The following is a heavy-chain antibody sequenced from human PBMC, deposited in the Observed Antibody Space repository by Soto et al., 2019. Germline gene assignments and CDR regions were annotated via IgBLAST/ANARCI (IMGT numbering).Heavy chain of an antibody. CDR2: IKQDGSER. Sequence: PGGSLRLSCAASGFTFSSYWMNWVRQAPGKGLEWVANIKQDGSERYYVDSVKGRFTISRDNAKNSLYLQMNSLKTEDTAVYYYARSLPFDYWGQGTLVTVSS. CDR3: ARSLPFDY. D-gene: IGHD1-26*01. CDR1: GFTFSSYW. V-gene: IGHV3-7*01. J-gene: IGHJ4*02.